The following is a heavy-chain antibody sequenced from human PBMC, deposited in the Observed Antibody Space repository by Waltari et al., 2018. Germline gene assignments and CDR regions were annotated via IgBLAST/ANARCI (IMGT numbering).Heavy chain of an antibody. CDR1: GYTLTAYY. D-gene: IGHD3-10*01. V-gene: IGHV1-2*02. Sequence: QVQLVQSGAEVKKPGASVKISCKPSGYTLTAYYIYWLRQAPGQQFECMGLPNPHSGVASYSPSVHRRITMTWDTSSSTASMDVTGLTTDDTAVYYCARDRAGAHLDYWGQGSLVTVSS. CDR2: PNPHSGVA. CDR3: ARDRAGAHLDY. J-gene: IGHJ4*02.